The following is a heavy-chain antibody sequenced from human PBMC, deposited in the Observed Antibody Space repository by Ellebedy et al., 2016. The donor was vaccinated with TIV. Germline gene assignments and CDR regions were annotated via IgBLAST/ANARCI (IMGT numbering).Heavy chain of an antibody. D-gene: IGHD3-22*01. CDR3: AKDRSPTMIALDF. CDR2: IWFDGSHK. V-gene: IGHV3-33*06. Sequence: GESLKISCAASGITFSSYGMHWVRQAPDKGLEWVAVIWFDGSHKYCVDSVKGRFTISRDNSKNTLYLQMSSLRADDTAIYYCAKDRSPTMIALDFWGQGTLVTVSS. CDR1: GITFSSYG. J-gene: IGHJ4*02.